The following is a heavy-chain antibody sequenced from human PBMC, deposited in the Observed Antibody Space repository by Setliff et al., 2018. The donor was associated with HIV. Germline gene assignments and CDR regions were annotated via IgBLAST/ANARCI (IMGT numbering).Heavy chain of an antibody. J-gene: IGHJ6*02. D-gene: IGHD3-3*01. Sequence: GGSLRLSCAGSGFNFGGYSMSWVRQAPGRGLEWVSSISIGSGGAIDYADSVQGRFTISRDNSKNSLYLQMNGLRVEDTGVYYCARDNLYYNLYDGSPVYGMDVWGQGTTVTVSS. CDR1: GFNFGGYS. CDR2: ISIGSGGAI. V-gene: IGHV3-21*01. CDR3: ARDNLYYNLYDGSPVYGMDV.